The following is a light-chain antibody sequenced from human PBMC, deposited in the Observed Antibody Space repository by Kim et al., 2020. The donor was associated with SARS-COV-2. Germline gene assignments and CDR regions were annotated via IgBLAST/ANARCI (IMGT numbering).Light chain of an antibody. CDR1: NMGDKS. CDR2: YDY. V-gene: IGLV3-21*04. J-gene: IGLJ3*02. CDR3: QVWDSGSDQKV. Sequence: PGKTASISCGGDNMGDKSVHWYQQKPGRAPVLVIYYDYNRPSGIPERFSGSNSGNTATLTISRVEAGDEADYSCQVWDSGSDQKVFGGGTQLTVL.